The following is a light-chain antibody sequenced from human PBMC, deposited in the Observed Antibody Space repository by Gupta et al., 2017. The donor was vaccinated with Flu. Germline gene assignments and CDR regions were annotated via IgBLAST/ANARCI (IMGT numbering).Light chain of an antibody. CDR3: GTWDTGINPWV. CDR1: ITNIGINF. J-gene: IGLJ3*02. CDR2: ESD. V-gene: IGLV1-51*02. Sequence: QSLLTQPPSVSAAPGQKVTISCSGTITNIGINFLSWYHHLPGTAPTLLIYESDKRPSGIPDRFSGSQSGTSATLDITGLQTGDEADYYCGTWDTGINPWVFGGGTKLTVL.